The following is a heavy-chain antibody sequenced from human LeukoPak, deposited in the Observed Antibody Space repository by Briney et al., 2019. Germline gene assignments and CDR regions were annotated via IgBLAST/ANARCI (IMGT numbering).Heavy chain of an antibody. Sequence: SETLSLTCTVSGGSISSYYWSWIRQPPGKGLEWIGYIYYSGSTNYNPSLKSRVTISVDTSKNQFSLKLSSVTAADTAVYYCARDIGAAAGPDETYYYYYGMDVWGQGTTVTVSS. CDR1: GGSISSYY. CDR3: ARDIGAAAGPDETYYYYYGMDV. CDR2: IYYSGST. J-gene: IGHJ6*02. V-gene: IGHV4-59*01. D-gene: IGHD6-13*01.